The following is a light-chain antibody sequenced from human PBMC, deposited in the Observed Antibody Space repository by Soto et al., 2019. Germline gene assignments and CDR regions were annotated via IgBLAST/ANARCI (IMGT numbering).Light chain of an antibody. CDR3: VAWDDSLNAYV. CDR2: NNN. J-gene: IGLJ1*01. CDR1: RSNIGSYT. Sequence: QSVLTQPPSASGTPGQRVTISCSGSRSNIGSYTVTWYQQLPGSAPKFLIYNNNQRPSGVPDRFSGSTSGTSASLAIGGLQSEDEADYHCVAWDDSLNAYVFGSGTKLTVL. V-gene: IGLV1-44*01.